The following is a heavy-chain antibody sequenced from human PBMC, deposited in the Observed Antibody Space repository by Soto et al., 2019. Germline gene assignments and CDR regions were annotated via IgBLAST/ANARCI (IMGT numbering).Heavy chain of an antibody. CDR3: ARDVSQGSSSTLYLDAFDI. V-gene: IGHV3-7*05. CDR2: IKRDGSGG. CDR1: GFSFSSYW. D-gene: IGHD2-2*01. Sequence: EEQLVESGGGLVQPGGSLRLSCAASGFSFSSYWMTWVRQAPGKGLEWVANIKRDGSGGSYLESVRGRFTVSRDNVRNSLYLQMDSLIAEDTALYYCARDVSQGSSSTLYLDAFDIWGQGTMVTVSS. J-gene: IGHJ3*02.